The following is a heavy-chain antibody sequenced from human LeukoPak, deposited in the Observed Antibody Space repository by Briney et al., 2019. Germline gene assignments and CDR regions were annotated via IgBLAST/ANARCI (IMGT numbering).Heavy chain of an antibody. CDR1: GGSISSDCAY. D-gene: IGHD3-10*01. CDR3: ARLIALWFPFDY. Sequence: KPSETLSLTCIVSGGSISSDCAYWGWIHHPPGKGLAWIGPMYYSGDTDYNPSLKSRVTIFVDSSKNQLSLRLRSVTAADTAVYYVARLIALWFPFDYWGQGALVAASS. J-gene: IGHJ4*02. CDR2: MYYSGDT. V-gene: IGHV4-39*01.